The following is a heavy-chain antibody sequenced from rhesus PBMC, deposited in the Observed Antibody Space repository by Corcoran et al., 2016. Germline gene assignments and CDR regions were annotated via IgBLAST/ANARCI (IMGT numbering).Heavy chain of an antibody. CDR3: ARNYGSSPSYFDY. V-gene: IGHV4S7*01. J-gene: IGHJ4*01. Sequence: QVQLQESGAGLVQPSETLSLTCAVSCVSISVGYYLGWIRHHPGKGLEWIGNIYCKRASNDYKPYLISRVTSSKDKSKNQCSLKRSAGTAADTAVYYCARNYGSSPSYFDYWGQGVLVTVSS. CDR2: IYCKRASN. D-gene: IGHD4-29*01. CDR1: CVSISVGYY.